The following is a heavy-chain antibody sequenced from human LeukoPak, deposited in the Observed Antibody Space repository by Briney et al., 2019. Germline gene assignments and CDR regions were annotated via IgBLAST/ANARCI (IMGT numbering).Heavy chain of an antibody. D-gene: IGHD3-10*01. CDR1: GFTFSSYE. CDR3: ARDKYGSSGMDV. J-gene: IGHJ6*02. Sequence: PGGSLRLSCAASGFTFSSYEMNWVRQAPGKGLEWVSYISSSGSTIYYADSVKGRFTISRDNAKNSLYLQMNSLRAEDAAVYYCARDKYGSSGMDVWGQGTTVTVSS. CDR2: ISSSGSTI. V-gene: IGHV3-48*03.